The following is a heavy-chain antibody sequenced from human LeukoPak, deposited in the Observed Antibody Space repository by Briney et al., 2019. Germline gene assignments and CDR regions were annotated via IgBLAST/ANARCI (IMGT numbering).Heavy chain of an antibody. CDR2: INPNSGGT. Sequence: ASVKVSCKASGYTFTGYYMHWVRQAPGQGLEWMGWINPNSGGTNYAQKFQGRVTMTRDTSISTAYMELSSLRSEDTAVYYCASPTGYGSGSFFGGSWGQGTLVTVSS. CDR1: GYTFTGYY. D-gene: IGHD3-10*01. J-gene: IGHJ5*02. CDR3: ASPTGYGSGSFFGGS. V-gene: IGHV1-2*02.